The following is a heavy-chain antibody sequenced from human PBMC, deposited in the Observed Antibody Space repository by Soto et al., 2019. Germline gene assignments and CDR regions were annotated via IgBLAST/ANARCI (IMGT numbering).Heavy chain of an antibody. CDR1: GGTFSSYA. CDR3: ARERGYYDSSGYYYVDY. D-gene: IGHD3-22*01. CDR2: IIPIFGTA. Sequence: GASVKVSCKASGGTFSSYAISWVRQAPGQGLEWMGWIIPIFGTANYAQKFQGRVTITADESTSTAYMELSSLRSEDTAVYYCARERGYYDSSGYYYVDYWGQGTLVTVSS. V-gene: IGHV1-69*13. J-gene: IGHJ4*02.